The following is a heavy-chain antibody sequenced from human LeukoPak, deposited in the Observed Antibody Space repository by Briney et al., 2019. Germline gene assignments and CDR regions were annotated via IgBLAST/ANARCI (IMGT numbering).Heavy chain of an antibody. V-gene: IGHV3-21*01. CDR2: ISSSSSYI. J-gene: IGHJ4*02. CDR1: RFTFSSYS. Sequence: GGSLRLSCAASRFTFSSYSMNWVRQAPGKGLEWVSSISSSSSYIYYADSVKGRFTISRDNAKNSLYLQMNSLRAEDTAVYYCARDLPSSYTPYFDYWGQGTLVTVSS. CDR3: ARDLPSSYTPYFDY. D-gene: IGHD2-2*02.